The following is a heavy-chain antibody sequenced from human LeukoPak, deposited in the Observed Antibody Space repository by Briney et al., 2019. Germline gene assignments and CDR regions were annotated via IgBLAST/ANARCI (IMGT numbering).Heavy chain of an antibody. CDR1: GFTFSNAW. CDR3: TTGRYFDWLLCNY. D-gene: IGHD3-9*01. J-gene: IGHJ4*02. CDR2: IKTKADGGTT. Sequence: TSGGSLRLSCAASGFTFSNAWMSWVRQAPGKGLEWVGRIKTKADGGTTDYAAPVKGRFTISRDDSKNTLFLQMNSLRTEDTAVYYCTTGRYFDWLLCNYWGQGTLVTVSS. V-gene: IGHV3-15*01.